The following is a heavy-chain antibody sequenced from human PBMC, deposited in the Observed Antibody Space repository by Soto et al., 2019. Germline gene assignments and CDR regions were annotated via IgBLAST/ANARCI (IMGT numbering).Heavy chain of an antibody. Sequence: GASVKVSCKASGYTFTSYGISWVRQAPGQGLEWMGGISANNGNTNYAQKLQGRVTMTTDESTSTAYMELSSLRSEDTAVYYCARVGDIVAPDWFDPWGQGTLVTVSS. D-gene: IGHD5-12*01. CDR1: GYTFTSYG. J-gene: IGHJ5*02. CDR2: ISANNGNT. V-gene: IGHV1-18*01. CDR3: ARVGDIVAPDWFDP.